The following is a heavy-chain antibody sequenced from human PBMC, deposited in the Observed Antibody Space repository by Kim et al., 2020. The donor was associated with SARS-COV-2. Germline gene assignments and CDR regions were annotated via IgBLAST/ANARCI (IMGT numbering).Heavy chain of an antibody. J-gene: IGHJ5*02. V-gene: IGHV4-34*01. CDR2: ISHSGGT. Sequence: SETLSLTCAVYGGSLSGFSWSWIRQPPGRGLEWIGEISHSGGTNYNPSLKSRVSISIDTSKNQLSLKVTSVTAADTALYYCVRGLIEDRFSWFDPWGQGT. D-gene: IGHD6-6*01. CDR3: VRGLIEDRFSWFDP. CDR1: GGSLSGFS.